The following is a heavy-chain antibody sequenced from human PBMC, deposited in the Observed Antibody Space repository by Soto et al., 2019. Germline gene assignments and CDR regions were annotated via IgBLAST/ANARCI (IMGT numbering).Heavy chain of an antibody. D-gene: IGHD2-15*01. Sequence: QVQLVQSGAEVKKPGSSVKVSCKASGGTFSSYTISWVRQAPGQGLEWMGRIIPILGIANYAQKFQGRVTIPAEKSTRPAHIALFSARPEDTGVDYCAQAALGVHLDYDCWGAVALAAVS. V-gene: IGHV1-69*02. CDR1: GGTFSSYT. J-gene: IGHJ4*02. CDR3: AQAALGVHLDYDC. CDR2: IIPILGIA.